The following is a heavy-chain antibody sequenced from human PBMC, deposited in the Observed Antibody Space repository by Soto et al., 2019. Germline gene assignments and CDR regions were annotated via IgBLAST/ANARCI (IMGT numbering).Heavy chain of an antibody. J-gene: IGHJ4*02. CDR2: IYYSGST. D-gene: IGHD3-22*01. Sequence: SETLSLTCTVSGCSIITYSWNWIRQPPGKGLEWIGYIYYSGSTNYNPSLKSRVTISIDTSKKQFSLNLSSVTAADTAGYYCARMVYYDSSGGYYFDYWGQGTLVTVSS. CDR1: GCSIITYS. CDR3: ARMVYYDSSGGYYFDY. V-gene: IGHV4-59*01.